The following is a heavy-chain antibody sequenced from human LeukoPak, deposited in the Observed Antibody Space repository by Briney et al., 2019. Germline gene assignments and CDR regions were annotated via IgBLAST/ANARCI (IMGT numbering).Heavy chain of an antibody. Sequence: ASVKVSCKASGGTFSGYYMHWVRQAPGQGLEWMGWINPNSGGTNYAQKFQGRVTMTRDTSISTAYMELSRLRSDDTAVYYCARDGLTSSWDYYFDYWGQGTLVTVSS. CDR1: GGTFSGYY. CDR2: INPNSGGT. J-gene: IGHJ4*02. CDR3: ARDGLTSSWDYYFDY. D-gene: IGHD6-13*01. V-gene: IGHV1-2*02.